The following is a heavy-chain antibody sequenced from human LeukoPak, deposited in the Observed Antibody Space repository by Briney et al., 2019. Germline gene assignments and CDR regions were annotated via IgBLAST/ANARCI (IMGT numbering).Heavy chain of an antibody. CDR3: AKDDGSGSYYKGYFDY. D-gene: IGHD3-10*01. V-gene: IGHV3-30*18. CDR2: ISYDGSNK. Sequence: PGRSLRLSCAASGFTFSSYGMHWVRQAPGKGLEWVAVISYDGSNKYYAYSVKGRFTISRDNSKNTLYLQMNSLRAEDTAVYYCAKDDGSGSYYKGYFDYWGQGTLVTVSS. CDR1: GFTFSSYG. J-gene: IGHJ4*02.